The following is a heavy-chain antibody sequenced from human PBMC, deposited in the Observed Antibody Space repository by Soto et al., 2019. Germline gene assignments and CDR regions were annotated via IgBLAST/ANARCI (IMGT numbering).Heavy chain of an antibody. J-gene: IGHJ6*02. Sequence: GGSLRLSCAASGFTFSNCGMNWVRQTPGKGLEWVSYISDSGATKHYADSVKGRFTISRDNGKDSLYLQMNSLRDEDTAVYFCARCSRNSCYSYGVDVWGQGTTVTVSS. CDR2: ISDSGATK. CDR1: GFTFSNCG. CDR3: ARCSRNSCYSYGVDV. V-gene: IGHV3-48*02. D-gene: IGHD2-15*01.